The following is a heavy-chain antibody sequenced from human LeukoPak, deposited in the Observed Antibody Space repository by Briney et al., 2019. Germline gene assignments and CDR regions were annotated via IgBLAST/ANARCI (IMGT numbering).Heavy chain of an antibody. D-gene: IGHD3-10*01. Sequence: GGSLRLSCAASGFTFSSYAMSWVRQAPGKGLEWVSAISGSGGSTYYADSVKGRFTISRDNSKSTLYLQMNSLRAEDTAVYYCAKANYGSGSYLLAYYWGQGTLVTVSS. CDR3: AKANYGSGSYLLAYY. CDR1: GFTFSSYA. V-gene: IGHV3-23*01. CDR2: ISGSGGST. J-gene: IGHJ4*02.